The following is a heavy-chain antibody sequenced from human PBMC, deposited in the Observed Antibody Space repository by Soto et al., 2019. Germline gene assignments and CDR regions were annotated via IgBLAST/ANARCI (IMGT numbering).Heavy chain of an antibody. Sequence: QVQLVQSGAEVKKPGASVKVSCKASGYTFTSYGISWVRQAPGQGLEWMGWISAYNGNTNYAQKLQGRVTMTTDTSTSTAYMELRSMRSDDTVVYYCARVLLWFGELSHNRFAPWGQGALDTVS. CDR3: ARVLLWFGELSHNRFAP. V-gene: IGHV1-18*04. D-gene: IGHD3-10*01. CDR1: GYTFTSYG. J-gene: IGHJ5*02. CDR2: ISAYNGNT.